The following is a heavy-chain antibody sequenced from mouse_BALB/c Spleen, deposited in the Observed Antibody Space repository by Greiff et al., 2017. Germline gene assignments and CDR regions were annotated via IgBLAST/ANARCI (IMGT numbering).Heavy chain of an antibody. CDR2: IYPGNVNT. D-gene: IGHD4-1*01. J-gene: IGHJ2*01. V-gene: IGHV1S56*01. CDR3: ARTGAGYYFDY. CDR1: GYTFTSYY. Sequence: VQLQQSGPELVKPGASVRISCKASGYTFTSYYIPWVKQRPGQGLEWIGWIYPGNVNTKYNEKFKGKATLTADKSSSTAYMQLSSLTSEDSAVYFCARTGAGYYFDYWGQGTTLTVSS.